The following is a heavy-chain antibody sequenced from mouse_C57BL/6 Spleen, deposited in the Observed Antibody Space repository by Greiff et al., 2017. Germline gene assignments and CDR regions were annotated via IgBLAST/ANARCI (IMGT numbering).Heavy chain of an antibody. V-gene: IGHV1-76*01. CDR3: ARREDYDSFDY. Sequence: QVQLQQSGAELVRPGASVKLSCKASGYTFTDYYINWVKQRPGQGLEWIARIYPGSGNTYYNEKFKGKATLTAEKSSSTAYMQLSSLTSEDSAVYFCARREDYDSFDYWGQGTTLTVSS. CDR2: IYPGSGNT. CDR1: GYTFTDYY. D-gene: IGHD2-4*01. J-gene: IGHJ2*01.